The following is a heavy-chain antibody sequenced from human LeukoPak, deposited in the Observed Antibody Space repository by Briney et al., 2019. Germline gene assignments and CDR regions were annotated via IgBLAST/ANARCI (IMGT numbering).Heavy chain of an antibody. CDR1: GFTFSNYW. CDR2: IKQDGSEK. Sequence: QPGGSLRLSCAASGFTFSNYWMSWVRQAPGKGLEWVANIKQDGSEKYYVDSVKGRFTISRDNAKNSLYLQMNSLRAEDTAVYYCAREGGLLYYYDSSGYYPFDYWGQGTLVTVSS. J-gene: IGHJ4*02. CDR3: AREGGLLYYYDSSGYYPFDY. V-gene: IGHV3-7*01. D-gene: IGHD3-22*01.